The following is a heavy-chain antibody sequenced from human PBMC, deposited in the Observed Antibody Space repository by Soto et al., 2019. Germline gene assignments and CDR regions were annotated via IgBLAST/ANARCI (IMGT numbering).Heavy chain of an antibody. V-gene: IGHV3-43*01. CDR3: AKSGKGGDYYYYYGMDV. CDR1: GLTFDDYT. J-gene: IGHJ6*02. CDR2: ISWDGGST. Sequence: GGSLRLSCAASGLTFDDYTMHWVGQAPGKGLEWVSLISWDGGSTYYADSVKGRFTISRDNSKNSLYLQMNSLRTEDTALYYCAKSGKGGDYYYYYGMDVWGQGTTVTVSS. D-gene: IGHD3-16*01.